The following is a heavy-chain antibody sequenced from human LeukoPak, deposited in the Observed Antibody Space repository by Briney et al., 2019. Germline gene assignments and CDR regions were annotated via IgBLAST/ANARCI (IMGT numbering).Heavy chain of an antibody. J-gene: IGHJ4*02. CDR2: LTGDGGT. CDR3: AKVKWKLIGYFDY. D-gene: IGHD1-20*01. CDR1: GFTFSRYW. Sequence: GGSLRLSCAASGFTFSRYWMTWVRQAPGKGLEWVSVLTGDGGTYYADSVKGRFTNSRDDSKNTLFLQMNSLRAEDTAVYFCAKVKWKLIGYFDYWGQGTLVTVSS. V-gene: IGHV3-23*01.